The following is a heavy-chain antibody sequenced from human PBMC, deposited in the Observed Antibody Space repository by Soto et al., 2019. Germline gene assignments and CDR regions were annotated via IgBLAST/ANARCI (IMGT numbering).Heavy chain of an antibody. CDR2: INHSGST. Sequence: QVQLQQWGAGLLKPSETLSLTCAVYGGSFSGYYWSWIRQPPGKGLEWIGEINHSGSTNYNPSLKSRVTISVDTSKNQFSLKLSSVTAADTAVYYCARPLIQTTHGSFDYWGQGTLVTVSS. CDR3: ARPLIQTTHGSFDY. D-gene: IGHD4-17*01. CDR1: GGSFSGYY. J-gene: IGHJ4*02. V-gene: IGHV4-34*01.